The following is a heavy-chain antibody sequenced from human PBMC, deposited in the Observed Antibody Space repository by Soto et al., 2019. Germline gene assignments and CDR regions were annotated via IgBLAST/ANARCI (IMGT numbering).Heavy chain of an antibody. CDR2: INPNSGGT. CDR3: ARGPRGGVPAANFQH. CDR1: GYTFTGYY. V-gene: IGHV1-2*04. Sequence: GASVKVSCKASGYTFTGYYMHWVRQAPGQGLEWMGWINPNSGGTNYAQKFQGWVTMTRDTSISTAYMELSRLRSDDTAVYYCARGPRGGVPAANFQHWGQGTLVTVSS. D-gene: IGHD2-2*01. J-gene: IGHJ1*01.